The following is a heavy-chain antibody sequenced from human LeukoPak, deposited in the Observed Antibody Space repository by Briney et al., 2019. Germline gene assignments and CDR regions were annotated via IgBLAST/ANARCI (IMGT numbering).Heavy chain of an antibody. Sequence: ASVKVSCKASGYTFTSYDMNWVRQAPGQGLEWMGWINPNSGNTGYAQKFQGRVTITRNTSISTAYMALSSLRSEDTAVHYCARVGLAGFDPWGEGTLVTVSS. CDR3: ARVGLAGFDP. CDR2: INPNSGNT. J-gene: IGHJ5*02. CDR1: GYTFTSYD. V-gene: IGHV1-8*03.